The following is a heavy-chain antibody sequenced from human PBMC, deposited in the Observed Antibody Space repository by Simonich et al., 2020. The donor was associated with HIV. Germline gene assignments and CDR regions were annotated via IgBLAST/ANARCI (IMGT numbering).Heavy chain of an antibody. V-gene: IGHV3-23*01. CDR1: GFTFSSYA. Sequence: EVQLLESGGGLVQPGGSLRLSCAASGFTFSSYAMSWVRQGPGEGLEWGSAISGSGGSTYYADSVKGRFTISRDNSKNTLYLQMNSLRAEDTAVYYCAKDRYYNFWSGYYDYWGQGTLVTVSS. J-gene: IGHJ4*02. CDR2: ISGSGGST. D-gene: IGHD3-3*01. CDR3: AKDRYYNFWSGYYDY.